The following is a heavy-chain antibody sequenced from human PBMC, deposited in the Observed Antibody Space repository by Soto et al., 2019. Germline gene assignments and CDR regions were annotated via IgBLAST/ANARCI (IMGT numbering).Heavy chain of an antibody. CDR3: AKGSWVHHGSEGGNWLDP. CDR1: GVTFTNFA. CDR2: ISHSGSST. D-gene: IGHD3-10*01. V-gene: IGHV3-23*01. J-gene: IGHJ5*02. Sequence: GALRLSCAASGVTFTNFAMNWVRQAPGKGLEWVAGISHSGSSTYYADSVKGRFTVSRDNSMDTLYLQLNSLRADDTAVYYCAKGSWVHHGSEGGNWLDPWGQGTLVTVSS.